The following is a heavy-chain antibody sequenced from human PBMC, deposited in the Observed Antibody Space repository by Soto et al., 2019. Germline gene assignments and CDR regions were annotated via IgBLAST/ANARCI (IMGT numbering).Heavy chain of an antibody. CDR2: SKSKTDGGTT. D-gene: IGHD1-26*01. J-gene: IGHJ4*02. Sequence: GGSLRLSCAASGFTFSNAWMSWVRQAPGKGLEWVGRSKSKTDGGTTDYAAPVKGRFTISRDDSKNTLYLQMNSLKTEDTAVYYCTTVPMAAIVGATFDYWGQGTLVTVSS. V-gene: IGHV3-15*01. CDR3: TTVPMAAIVGATFDY. CDR1: GFTFSNAW.